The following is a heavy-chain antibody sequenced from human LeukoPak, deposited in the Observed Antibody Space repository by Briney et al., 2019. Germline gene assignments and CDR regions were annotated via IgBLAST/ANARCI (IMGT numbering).Heavy chain of an antibody. CDR2: IIPIFGTA. CDR3: ARGPSIGPNWFDP. V-gene: IGHV1-69*05. J-gene: IGHJ5*02. Sequence: GASVKVSCKASGGTFSSYAISWVRQAPGQGLEWMGGIIPIFGTANYAQKFQGRVTITTDESTSTAYMELSSLRSEDTAVYYCARGPSIGPNWFDPWGQGTLVTVSS. CDR1: GGTFSSYA. D-gene: IGHD3-22*01.